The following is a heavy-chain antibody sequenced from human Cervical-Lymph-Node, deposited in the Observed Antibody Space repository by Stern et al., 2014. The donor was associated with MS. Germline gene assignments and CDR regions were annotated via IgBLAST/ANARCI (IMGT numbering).Heavy chain of an antibody. D-gene: IGHD3-22*01. Sequence: QVQLVESGGGVVQPGRSLRLSCAASGFTFSSYGMHWVRQAPGKGLEWVAVIWYDGSNKYYADSVKGRFTISRDNSKNTLYLQMNSLRAEDTAVYYCARDWHSSGYYDYWGQGTLVTVSS. V-gene: IGHV3-33*01. CDR3: ARDWHSSGYYDY. CDR1: GFTFSSYG. J-gene: IGHJ4*02. CDR2: IWYDGSNK.